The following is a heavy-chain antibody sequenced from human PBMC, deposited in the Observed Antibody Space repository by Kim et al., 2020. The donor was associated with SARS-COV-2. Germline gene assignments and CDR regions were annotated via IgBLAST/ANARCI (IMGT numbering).Heavy chain of an antibody. Sequence: LKSRVTISVDTSKNQFSLKLSSVTAADTAVYYCARRGTGSSGYYYTPFDYWGQGTLVTVSS. D-gene: IGHD3-22*01. V-gene: IGHV4-39*01. J-gene: IGHJ4*02. CDR3: ARRGTGSSGYYYTPFDY.